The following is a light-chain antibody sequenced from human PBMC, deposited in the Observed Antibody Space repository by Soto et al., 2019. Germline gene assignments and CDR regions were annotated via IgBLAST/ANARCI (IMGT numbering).Light chain of an antibody. J-gene: IGKJ1*01. CDR1: QSVLYNSNNKNY. CDR2: WAS. V-gene: IGKV4-1*01. CDR3: QQYSSPPTWT. Sequence: DIVMTQSPDSLAVSLGERATINCKSSQSVLYNSNNKNYLAWYQQKPGQPPKLLIYWASTRESGVPDRFSGSGSGTDFTLTISSLQAEDVAVYYCQQYSSPPTWTFGQGTKVEIK.